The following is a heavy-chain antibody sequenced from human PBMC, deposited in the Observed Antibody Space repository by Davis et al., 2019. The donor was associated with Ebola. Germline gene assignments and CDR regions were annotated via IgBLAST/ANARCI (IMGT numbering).Heavy chain of an antibody. Sequence: GESLKISCAASGFTFSSYSMNWVRQAPGKGLEWVSSISSSSSYIYYADSVKGRFTISRDNAKNSLYLQMNSLRAEDTAVYYCAREYSNYHYYYYYYMDVWGKGTTVTVSS. CDR3: AREYSNYHYYYYYYMDV. D-gene: IGHD4-11*01. J-gene: IGHJ6*03. CDR1: GFTFSSYS. CDR2: ISSSSSYI. V-gene: IGHV3-21*01.